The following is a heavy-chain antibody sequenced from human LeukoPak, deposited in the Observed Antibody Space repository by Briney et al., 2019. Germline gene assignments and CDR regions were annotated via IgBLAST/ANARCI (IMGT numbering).Heavy chain of an antibody. J-gene: IGHJ3*02. Sequence: ASVKVSCKTSGYTFTDNVISWVRQAPGQGLEWMGGIIPIFGTANYAQKFQGRVTITADKSTSTAYMELSSLRSEDTAVYYCAREGSDAFDIWGQGTMVTVSS. D-gene: IGHD3-10*01. CDR2: IIPIFGTA. V-gene: IGHV1-69*06. CDR1: GYTFTDNV. CDR3: AREGSDAFDI.